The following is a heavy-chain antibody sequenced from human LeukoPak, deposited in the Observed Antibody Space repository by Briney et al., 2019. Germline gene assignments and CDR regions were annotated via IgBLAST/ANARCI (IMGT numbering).Heavy chain of an antibody. J-gene: IGHJ6*02. CDR1: GGSFSGYY. Sequence: SETLSLTCAVYGGSFSGYYWSWIRQPPGKGLEWIGEINHSGSTNYNPSLKSRVTISVDTSKNQFSLKLSSVTAADTAVYYCARWGPNGYSYERYYYYGMDVWGQGTTVTVFS. V-gene: IGHV4-34*01. D-gene: IGHD5-18*01. CDR3: ARWGPNGYSYERYYYYGMDV. CDR2: INHSGST.